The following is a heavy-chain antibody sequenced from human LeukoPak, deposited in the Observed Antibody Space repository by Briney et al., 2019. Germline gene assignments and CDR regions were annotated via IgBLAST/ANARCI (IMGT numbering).Heavy chain of an antibody. CDR1: GGSFSGYY. J-gene: IGHJ4*02. D-gene: IGHD6-19*01. CDR3: ARQWLVTYYFDY. V-gene: IGHV4-34*01. CDR2: INHSGST. Sequence: SETLSLTCAVYGGSFSGYYWSWIRQPPGKGLEWIGEINHSGSTNYNPSLKSRVTISVDTSKNQFSLKLSSVTAADTAVCYCARQWLVTYYFDYWGQGTLVTVSS.